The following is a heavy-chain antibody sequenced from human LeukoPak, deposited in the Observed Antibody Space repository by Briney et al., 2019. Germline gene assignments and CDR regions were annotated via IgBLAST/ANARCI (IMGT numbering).Heavy chain of an antibody. V-gene: IGHV3-21*01. J-gene: IGHJ4*02. CDR2: ISSSSSYI. CDR3: ARDLMGYDSSGYYGY. CDR1: GFTFSSYS. Sequence: GGSLRLSCAASGFTFSSYSMNWVRQAPGKGLEWVSSISSSSSYIYYADSVKGRFTISRDNAKNSLYLQMNSLRAEDTAVYYCARDLMGYDSSGYYGYWGQGTLVTASS. D-gene: IGHD3-22*01.